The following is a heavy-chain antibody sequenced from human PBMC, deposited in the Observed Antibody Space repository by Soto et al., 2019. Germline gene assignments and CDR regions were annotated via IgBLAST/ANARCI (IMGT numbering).Heavy chain of an antibody. Sequence: SVKVSCKASGFTFTSSAVQWVRQARGQRLEWIGWIVVGSGNTNYAQKFQERVTITRDMSTTTAYMEVSSLRSEDTAVYYCARPYSSSWSTYFDYWGQGTLVTVSS. CDR1: GFTFTSSA. V-gene: IGHV1-58*01. CDR3: ARPYSSSWSTYFDY. J-gene: IGHJ4*02. CDR2: IVVGSGNT. D-gene: IGHD6-13*01.